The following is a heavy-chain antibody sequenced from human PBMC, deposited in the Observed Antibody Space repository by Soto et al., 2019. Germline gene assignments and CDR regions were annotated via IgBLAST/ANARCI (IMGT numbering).Heavy chain of an antibody. D-gene: IGHD2-15*01. CDR1: GYTFTSYG. Sequence: ASAKVSFKASGYTFTSYGISWVRQAPGQGLEWMGWISAYNGNTNYAQKLQGRVTMTTDTSTSTAYMELRSLRSDDTAVYYCARDFGYCSGGSCFGDAFDIWGQGTMVTVSS. CDR2: ISAYNGNT. CDR3: ARDFGYCSGGSCFGDAFDI. J-gene: IGHJ3*02. V-gene: IGHV1-18*04.